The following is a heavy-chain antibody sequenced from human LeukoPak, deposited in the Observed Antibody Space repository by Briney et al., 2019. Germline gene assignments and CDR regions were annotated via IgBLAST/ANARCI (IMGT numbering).Heavy chain of an antibody. Sequence: PGGSLRLSCAASGFTFSSYEMNWVRQAPGKGLEWVSYISSSGSDMYYADSVKGRFTISRDNAKSSLYLRMNSLRAEDTAVYYCATCMIRGVIRSWGQGTLVTVSS. D-gene: IGHD3-10*01. J-gene: IGHJ5*02. CDR1: GFTFSSYE. CDR3: ATCMIRGVIRS. V-gene: IGHV3-48*03. CDR2: ISSSGSDM.